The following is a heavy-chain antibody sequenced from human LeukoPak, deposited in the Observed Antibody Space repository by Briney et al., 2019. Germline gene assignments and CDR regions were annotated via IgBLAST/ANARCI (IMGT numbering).Heavy chain of an antibody. CDR3: ARHVYYYDSSGYKVYYYYYYMDV. CDR2: IYYTGSA. CDR1: GDSISSSNYC. Sequence: SSETLSLTCSVSGDSISSSNYCWGWIRQPPGKGLEWIGTIYYTGSANYNPSLKSRVTISVDTSKNQFSLKLTSVTAADTAVYYCARHVYYYDSSGYKVYYYYYYMDVWGKGTTVTISS. V-gene: IGHV4-39*01. D-gene: IGHD3-22*01. J-gene: IGHJ6*03.